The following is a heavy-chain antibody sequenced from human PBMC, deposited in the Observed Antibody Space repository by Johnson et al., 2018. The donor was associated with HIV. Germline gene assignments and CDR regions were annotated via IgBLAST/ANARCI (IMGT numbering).Heavy chain of an antibody. Sequence: VQLVESGGGLVQPGGSLRLSCAASGFTFKNYWMQWVRQAPGKGLVWVSRINGAGDITTYAASVKGRFAISRDNAKNTLHLQMNSLRAEDTAVYYCVRTSCSAPTCLGYDPFDIWGQGTMVTVSS. CDR1: GFTFKNYW. V-gene: IGHV3-74*01. D-gene: IGHD2-15*01. J-gene: IGHJ3*02. CDR2: INGAGDIT. CDR3: VRTSCSAPTCLGYDPFDI.